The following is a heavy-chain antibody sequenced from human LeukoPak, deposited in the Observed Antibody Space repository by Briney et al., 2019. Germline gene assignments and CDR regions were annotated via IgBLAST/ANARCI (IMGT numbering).Heavy chain of an antibody. CDR1: GGSFSSYY. CDR2: INHSGST. D-gene: IGHD2-2*01. Sequence: SETLSLTCAVYGGSFSSYYWSWIRQPPGKGLEWIGEINHSGSTNYNPSLKSRVTISVDTSKNQFSLKLSSVTAADTAVYYCARGGAQGIVVVPAATVYFDYWGQGTLVTVSS. CDR3: ARGGAQGIVVVPAATVYFDY. J-gene: IGHJ4*02. V-gene: IGHV4-34*01.